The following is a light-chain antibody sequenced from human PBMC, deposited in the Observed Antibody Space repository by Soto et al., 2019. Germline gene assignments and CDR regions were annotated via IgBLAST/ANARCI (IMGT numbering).Light chain of an antibody. J-gene: IGLJ2*01. CDR3: SSYAGSNNVL. V-gene: IGLV2-8*01. Sequence: QSVLTQPASASGSPGQSVTISCTGTSSDVGAYNYVSWYQQHPGKAPKLMIYEVTKRPSGVPDRFSGSKSGNTASLTVSGLQAKDEADYYCSSYAGSNNVLFGGGTKVTVL. CDR2: EVT. CDR1: SSDVGAYNY.